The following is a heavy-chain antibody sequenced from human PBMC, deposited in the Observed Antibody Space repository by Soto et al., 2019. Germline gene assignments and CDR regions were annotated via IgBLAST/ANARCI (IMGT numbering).Heavy chain of an antibody. D-gene: IGHD6-13*01. J-gene: IGHJ5*02. CDR2: INHSGST. V-gene: IGHV4-39*07. Sequence: PSETLSLTCSVSGGSTSSSNYYWGWIRQPPGKGLEWIGEINHSGSTNYNPSLKSRVTISVDTSKNQFSLKLSSVTAADTAVYYCARGGYSSSWYGRYWFDPWGQGTLVTVSS. CDR1: GGSTSSSNYY. CDR3: ARGGYSSSWYGRYWFDP.